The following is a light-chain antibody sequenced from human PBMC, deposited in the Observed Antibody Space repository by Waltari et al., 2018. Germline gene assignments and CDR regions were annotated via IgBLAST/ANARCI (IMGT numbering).Light chain of an antibody. Sequence: DIQMTQSPSTLSASVGDRVTITCRASQSISSWLAWYQQKPGKAPKLLIYKASSLESGVPSRFSGSGSGTEFTLSISSLQPDDCAVYYCQQYSGYEWTFGQGTKVEIK. J-gene: IGKJ1*01. V-gene: IGKV1-5*03. CDR1: QSISSW. CDR2: KAS. CDR3: QQYSGYEWT.